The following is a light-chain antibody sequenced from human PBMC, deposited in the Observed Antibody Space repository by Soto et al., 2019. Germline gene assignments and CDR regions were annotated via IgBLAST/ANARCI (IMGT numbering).Light chain of an antibody. V-gene: IGKV3-15*01. CDR3: QKYNDWPPSWT. CDR2: GVS. Sequence: EIVMTQSPATLSVSPGERVTLSCRARQSISSTLAWHQQRPGQAPRLLIYGVSTRATGIPAGFSGSGSGTEFTLTISSLQSEDFAVYYCQKYNDWPPSWTFGQGTKVDIK. J-gene: IGKJ1*01. CDR1: QSISST.